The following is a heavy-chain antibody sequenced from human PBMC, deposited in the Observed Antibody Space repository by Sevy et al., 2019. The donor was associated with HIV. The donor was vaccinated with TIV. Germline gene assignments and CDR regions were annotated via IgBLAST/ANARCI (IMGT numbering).Heavy chain of an antibody. CDR1: GFTFNNFM. J-gene: IGHJ3*02. CDR2: ITGSSTYT. CDR3: ARTNSGWWDALDM. Sequence: GGSLRLSCAASGFTFNNFMMNWVRQAPGKGLEWVSSITGSSTYTYYADSVKDRFTISRENAKNSLYLQMNTLRAEDTSVYYCARTNSGWWDALDMWGQGTMVTVSS. V-gene: IGHV3-21*01. D-gene: IGHD2-15*01.